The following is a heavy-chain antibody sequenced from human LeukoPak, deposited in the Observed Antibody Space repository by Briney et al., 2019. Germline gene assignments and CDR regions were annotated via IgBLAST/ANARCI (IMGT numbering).Heavy chain of an antibody. D-gene: IGHD1-7*01. Sequence: SQTLSLTCTVSGDSISSGDYYWSWIRQPAGKGLEWIGRISSSGSTNYNPSLKSRVTISVDTSKNQFSLKLRSVTAADTAVYFCARLYGNYQNYFDYWGQGTLVTVSS. CDR3: ARLYGNYQNYFDY. CDR1: GDSISSGDYY. J-gene: IGHJ4*02. CDR2: ISSSGST. V-gene: IGHV4-61*02.